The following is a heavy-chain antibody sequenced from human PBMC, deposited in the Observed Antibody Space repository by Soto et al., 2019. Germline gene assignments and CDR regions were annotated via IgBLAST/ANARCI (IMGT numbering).Heavy chain of an antibody. CDR3: ARGGRIVDTGIGYYYYHAMDV. J-gene: IGHJ6*02. CDR2: FNPTGDTA. CDR1: GYTFTSYY. V-gene: IGHV1-46*01. D-gene: IGHD5-18*01. Sequence: ASVKVSCKASGYTFTSYYIHWVRQAPGQGLEWMGIFNPTGDTASYAQKLQGRVTMTRDTSTGTAYMELGSLRSEDTAVYYCARGGRIVDTGIGYYYYHAMDVWGQGTTVTV.